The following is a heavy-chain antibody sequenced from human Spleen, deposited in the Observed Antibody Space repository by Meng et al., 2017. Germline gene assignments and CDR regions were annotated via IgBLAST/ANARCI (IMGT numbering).Heavy chain of an antibody. D-gene: IGHD6-19*01. V-gene: IGHV5-51*01. CDR2: IYPDDSDT. J-gene: IGHJ4*02. CDR3: ATTLSNIAVPGPFDD. Sequence: KVSCKGFGYKFTNYWIGWVRQMPGKGLEWMAIIYPDDSDTRYSPSFQGQVTISADKSISTAYLQWTSLKASDTATYYCATTLSNIAVPGPFDDWGQGTLVTVSS. CDR1: GYKFTNYW.